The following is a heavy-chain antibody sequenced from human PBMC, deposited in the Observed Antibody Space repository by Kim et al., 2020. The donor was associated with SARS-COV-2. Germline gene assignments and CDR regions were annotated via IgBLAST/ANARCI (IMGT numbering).Heavy chain of an antibody. CDR1: GGSISSYY. CDR3: AVVTTPYYYGSGSYSPYYYGMDV. J-gene: IGHJ6*02. D-gene: IGHD3-10*01. V-gene: IGHV4-59*01. Sequence: SETLSLTCTVSGGSISSYYWSWIRQPPGKGLEWIGYIYYSGSTNYNPSLKSRVTISVDTSKNQFSLKLSSVTAADTAVYYCAVVTTPYYYGSGSYSPYYYGMDVWGQGTTVTVSS. CDR2: IYYSGST.